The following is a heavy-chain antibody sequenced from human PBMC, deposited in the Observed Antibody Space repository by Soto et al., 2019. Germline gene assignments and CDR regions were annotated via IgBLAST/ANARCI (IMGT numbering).Heavy chain of an antibody. CDR2: ISGSGTST. CDR1: GFTFDTYA. Sequence: GGSLRLSCAASGFTFDTYAMSWVRQAPGKGLEWVSGISGSGTSTYYADSVKGRFTISRDNPKKTLYLQMNSLRAEDTAEYYCAKGPHYDFWSDYYNWFDPWGQGTLVTVSS. J-gene: IGHJ5*02. D-gene: IGHD3-3*01. CDR3: AKGPHYDFWSDYYNWFDP. V-gene: IGHV3-23*01.